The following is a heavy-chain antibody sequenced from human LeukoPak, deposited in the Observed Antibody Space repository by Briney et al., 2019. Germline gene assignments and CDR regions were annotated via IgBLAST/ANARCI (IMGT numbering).Heavy chain of an antibody. CDR1: GGSISSYY. V-gene: IGHV4-59*01. CDR3: ARDKKGTTCYDY. J-gene: IGHJ4*02. CDR2: INYSGST. D-gene: IGHD2-2*01. Sequence: PSETLSLTCTVSGGSISSYYWSWIRQSPGKGLEWIGFINYSGSTTYNPSVKSRVTISVDKSKNQFSLKLSSVTAADTAVYYCARDKKGTTCYDYWGQGTLVTVSS.